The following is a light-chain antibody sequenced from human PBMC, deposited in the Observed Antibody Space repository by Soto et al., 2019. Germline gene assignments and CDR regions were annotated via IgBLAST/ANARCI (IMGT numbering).Light chain of an antibody. V-gene: IGKV3-15*01. CDR1: QSVSSN. J-gene: IGKJ1*01. CDR2: GAS. Sequence: EIVMTQSPATLSVSPGERATLSCRASQSVSSNLAWYQQKPGQAPRLLIYGASTRATGIPDRFSGSGSGTDFTLTISSLQPDDFATYYCQQYGTYLWTFGQGTKVDIK. CDR3: QQYGTYLWT.